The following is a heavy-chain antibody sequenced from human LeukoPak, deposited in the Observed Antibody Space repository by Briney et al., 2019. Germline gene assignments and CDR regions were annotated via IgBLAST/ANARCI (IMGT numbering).Heavy chain of an antibody. CDR2: IYYSGST. J-gene: IGHJ4*02. CDR1: GGSISSYY. V-gene: IGHV4-59*08. D-gene: IGHD6-13*01. Sequence: SETLSLTCTVSGGSISSYYRSWIRQPPGKGLEWSGYIYYSGSTNYNPSLKSRVTISVDTSKNQFSLKLSSVTAADTAVYYCARHSRGYRPGGIDYWGQGTLVTVSS. CDR3: ARHSRGYRPGGIDY.